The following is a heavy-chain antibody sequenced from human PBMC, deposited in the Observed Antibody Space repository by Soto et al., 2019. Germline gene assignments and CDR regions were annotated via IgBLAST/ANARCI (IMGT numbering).Heavy chain of an antibody. CDR3: AKPIAARAPIHRLLDY. D-gene: IGHD6-6*01. Sequence: GGSLRLSCAASGFTFDDYAMHWVRQAPGKGLEWVSGINWNSGSIGYADSVKGRFTISRDKAKNSLYLQMNSLRAEDTALYYCAKPIAARAPIHRLLDYWGQGTLVTVYS. CDR2: INWNSGSI. V-gene: IGHV3-9*01. CDR1: GFTFDDYA. J-gene: IGHJ4*02.